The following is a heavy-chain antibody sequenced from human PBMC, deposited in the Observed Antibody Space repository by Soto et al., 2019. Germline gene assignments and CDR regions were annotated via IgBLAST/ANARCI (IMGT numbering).Heavy chain of an antibody. V-gene: IGHV3-30*18. CDR2: ISYDGSNK. CDR3: AKDGIWNYVGYYYYGMDV. Sequence: PGGSVRLSCAASGFTFSSYGMHWVRQAPGKGLEWVAVISYDGSNKYYADSVKGRFTISRDNSKNTLYLQMNSLRAEDTAVYYCAKDGIWNYVGYYYYGMDVCGQGPTVTVFS. D-gene: IGHD1-7*01. J-gene: IGHJ6*02. CDR1: GFTFSSYG.